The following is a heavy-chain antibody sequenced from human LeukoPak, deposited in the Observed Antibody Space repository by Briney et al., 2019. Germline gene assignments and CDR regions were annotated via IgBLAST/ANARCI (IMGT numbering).Heavy chain of an antibody. CDR3: ATEGEEWTNVDY. D-gene: IGHD3-3*01. CDR1: GITFSTTG. CDR2: ISPDGSTT. Sequence: PGGSLRLFCAVSGITFSTTGLHWVRQAPGKGLEWVAMISPDGSTTFYTDSMKGRLTISRDNSNNTLYLQMNSLRLEDTALYYCATEGEEWTNVDYWGQGTLVTVSS. J-gene: IGHJ4*02. V-gene: IGHV3-30*04.